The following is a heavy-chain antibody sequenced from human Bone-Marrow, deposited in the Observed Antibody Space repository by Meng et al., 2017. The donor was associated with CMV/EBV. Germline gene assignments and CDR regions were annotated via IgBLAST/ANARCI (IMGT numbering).Heavy chain of an antibody. Sequence: ESLKISCAASGFTFSSYSMNWVRQAPGKGLEWVSYISSSSSTIYYADSVKGRFTISRDNAKNSLYLQMNSLRAEDTAVYYCARAEWELGWAGGYWGQGTLVTVSS. CDR1: GFTFSSYS. D-gene: IGHD1-26*01. CDR3: ARAEWELGWAGGY. V-gene: IGHV3-48*04. J-gene: IGHJ4*02. CDR2: ISSSSSTI.